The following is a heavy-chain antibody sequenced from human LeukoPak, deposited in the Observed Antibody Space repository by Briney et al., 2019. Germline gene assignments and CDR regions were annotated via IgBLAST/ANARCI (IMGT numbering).Heavy chain of an antibody. CDR1: GGSFSGYY. D-gene: IGHD6-13*01. Sequence: PSETLSLTCAVYGGSFSGYYWSWIRQPPGKGLEWIGEINHSGSTNYNPSLKSRVTISVDTSKNQFSLKLSSVTAADTAVYYCAREGAYSSSWYVSLATVPHHFFDYWGQGTLVTVSS. J-gene: IGHJ4*02. CDR2: INHSGST. CDR3: AREGAYSSSWYVSLATVPHHFFDY. V-gene: IGHV4-34*01.